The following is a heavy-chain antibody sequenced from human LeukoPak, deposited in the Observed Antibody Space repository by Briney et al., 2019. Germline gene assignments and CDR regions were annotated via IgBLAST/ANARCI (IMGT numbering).Heavy chain of an antibody. CDR1: GYTFTSYY. CDR2: INPSGGST. V-gene: IGHV1-46*01. D-gene: IGHD3-10*01. CDR3: ASLAVGSGSYYNSDY. J-gene: IGHJ4*02. Sequence: ASVKVSCKASGYTFTSYYMHWVRQAPGQGLEWMGIINPSGGSTSYAQKFRGRVTMTRDMSTSTVYMELSSLRSEDTAVYYCASLAVGSGSYYNSDYWGQGTLVTVSS.